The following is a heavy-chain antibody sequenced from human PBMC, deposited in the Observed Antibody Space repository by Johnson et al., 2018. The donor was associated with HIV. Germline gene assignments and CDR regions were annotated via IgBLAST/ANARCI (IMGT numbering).Heavy chain of an antibody. CDR2: ISPSGTTV. CDR1: GFTFSDYY. Sequence: QVQLVESGGGVVRPGGSLRLSCAASGFTFSDYYMSWIRQAPGKGLEWISYISPSGTTVYYEDSVKGRFTISRDNAKKSLYVQMKSLRAADTALYYCARGGSDAFDIWGQGTMVTVSS. V-gene: IGHV3-11*04. J-gene: IGHJ3*02. D-gene: IGHD3-16*01. CDR3: ARGGSDAFDI.